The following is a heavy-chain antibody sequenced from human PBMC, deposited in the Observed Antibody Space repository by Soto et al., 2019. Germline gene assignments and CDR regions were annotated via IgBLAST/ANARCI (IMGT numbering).Heavy chain of an antibody. CDR1: GGLFSSYP. Sequence: QAQLVQSGAEVKKPGSSVKVSCKASGGLFSSYPISWVRQVPGQGLEWMGGIIPVFQTTYYTQRVQGRVTITADESTNTAYVELSSLRSEETAIYYCARGRSGYTWFNEFWGQGTLVTVSS. J-gene: IGHJ4*02. D-gene: IGHD3-22*01. CDR2: IIPVFQTT. CDR3: ARGRSGYTWFNEF. V-gene: IGHV1-69*01.